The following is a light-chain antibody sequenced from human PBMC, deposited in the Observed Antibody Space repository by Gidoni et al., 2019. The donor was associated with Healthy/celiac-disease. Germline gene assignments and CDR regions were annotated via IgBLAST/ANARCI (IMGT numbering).Light chain of an antibody. J-gene: IGKJ2*01. CDR1: QSISSY. Sequence: DLQLTQSPSSLSASVGDRVTITCRASQSISSYLHLYQQKPGKAPKLLIYAASSWQSGVPSRFSGSGSGTDFTLTISSLQPEDFATYYCQQSYSTPPYTFGPGTKLEIK. CDR3: QQSYSTPPYT. CDR2: AAS. V-gene: IGKV1-39*01.